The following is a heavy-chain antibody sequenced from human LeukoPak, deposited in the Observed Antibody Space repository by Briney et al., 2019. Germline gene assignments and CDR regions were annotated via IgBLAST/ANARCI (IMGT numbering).Heavy chain of an antibody. V-gene: IGHV4-61*01. J-gene: IGHJ6*03. Sequence: SETLSLTCTVSGGSVSSGSYYWSWIRQPPGQGLEWIGYIYNSGSTNYNPSLKSRITISVDTSKNQFSLKLSSVTAADTAVYYCARDSRPRGYYYYYMDVWGKGTTVTVSS. CDR1: GGSVSSGSYY. CDR3: ARDSRPRGYYYYYMDV. CDR2: IYNSGST.